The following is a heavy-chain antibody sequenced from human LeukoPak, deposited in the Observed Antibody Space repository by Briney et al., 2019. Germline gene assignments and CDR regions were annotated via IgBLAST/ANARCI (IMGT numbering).Heavy chain of an antibody. Sequence: SVKVSCKASGGTFSSYAISWVRQAPGQGLEWMGRIIPILGIANYAQKFQGRVTIIADKSTSTAYMELSSLRSEDTAVYYCAREQNYYGSGSYSAAIDYWGQGILVTVSS. CDR1: GGTFSSYA. J-gene: IGHJ4*02. V-gene: IGHV1-69*04. CDR2: IIPILGIA. CDR3: AREQNYYGSGSYSAAIDY. D-gene: IGHD3-10*01.